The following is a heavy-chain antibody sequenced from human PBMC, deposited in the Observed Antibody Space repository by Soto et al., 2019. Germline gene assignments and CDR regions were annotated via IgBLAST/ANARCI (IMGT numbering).Heavy chain of an antibody. CDR1: GFTFSSYV. J-gene: IGHJ4*02. CDR3: EKVDRTNLDMYFEY. V-gene: IGHV3-23*01. Sequence: GGSLRLSCAASGFTFSSYVMTWVRQAPGKGLEWVSSISGSGDSTYNANSVKGRFTISRDNSKNTLFLQMNGLRAEDTAVYYCEKVDRTNLDMYFEYWGQGTLVTVSS. CDR2: ISGSGDST. D-gene: IGHD1-1*01.